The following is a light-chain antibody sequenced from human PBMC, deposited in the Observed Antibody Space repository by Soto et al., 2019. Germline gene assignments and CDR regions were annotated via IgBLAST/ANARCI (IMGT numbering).Light chain of an antibody. Sequence: QSVLTQPPSASGTPGQRVTISCFGSSSNIGSNTVNWYQQFPGTAPKLLIYSDNQRPSGVPDRFSGSKSGTSASLAISGLQSEAEGDYYCAVWDDSLNGWVFGGGTKLTVL. CDR1: SSNIGSNT. V-gene: IGLV1-44*01. CDR3: AVWDDSLNGWV. CDR2: SDN. J-gene: IGLJ3*02.